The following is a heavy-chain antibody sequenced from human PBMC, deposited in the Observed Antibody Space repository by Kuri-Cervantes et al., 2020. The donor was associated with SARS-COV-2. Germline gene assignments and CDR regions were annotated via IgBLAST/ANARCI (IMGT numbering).Heavy chain of an antibody. J-gene: IGHJ4*02. CDR3: AKDSEYSSSSLDY. CDR2: ISWNSGSI. V-gene: IGHV3-9*03. Sequence: SLKISCAASGLTFDDYAMHWVRQAPGKGLEWVSGISWNSGSIGYADSVKGRFTISRDNAKNSLYLQMNSLRAEDMALYYCAKDSEYSSSSLDYWGQGTLVTVSS. CDR1: GLTFDDYA. D-gene: IGHD6-6*01.